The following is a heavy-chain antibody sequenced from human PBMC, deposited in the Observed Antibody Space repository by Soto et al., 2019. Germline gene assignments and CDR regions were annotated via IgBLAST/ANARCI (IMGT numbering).Heavy chain of an antibody. CDR3: ASHARYYYDSSGYSTLD. CDR1: GGSISSSSYY. V-gene: IGHV4-39*01. J-gene: IGHJ4*02. Sequence: QLQLQESGPGLVKTSETLSLTCTVSGGSISSSSYYWGWIRQPPGNGLEWIGSIYYSGSTYYNPSLNGGVTISVDTSKNQFSLKLSSVTAADTAVYYCASHARYYYDSSGYSTLDWGEGTLVTVSS. D-gene: IGHD3-22*01. CDR2: IYYSGST.